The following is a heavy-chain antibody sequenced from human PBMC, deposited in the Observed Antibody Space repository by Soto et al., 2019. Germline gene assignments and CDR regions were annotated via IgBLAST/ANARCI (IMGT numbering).Heavy chain of an antibody. CDR3: ATVKSGGSGYDYNFDY. D-gene: IGHD5-12*01. CDR2: FDPEDGET. V-gene: IGHV1-24*01. Sequence: QVQLVQSGAEVKKPGASVKVSCKVSGYTLTELSMHWVRQAPGKGLEWMGGFDPEDGETIYAQKFQGRVTMTEDTSTDTAYMELSSLRSEDTAVYYCATVKSGGSGYDYNFDYWGQGTLVTVSS. CDR1: GYTLTELS. J-gene: IGHJ4*02.